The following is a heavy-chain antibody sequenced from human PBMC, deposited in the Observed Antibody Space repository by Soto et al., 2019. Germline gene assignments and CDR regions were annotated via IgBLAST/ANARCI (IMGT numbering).Heavy chain of an antibody. V-gene: IGHV5-51*01. J-gene: IGHJ6*02. D-gene: IGHD2-21*02. CDR2: IYPGDSDT. CDR3: ATGGVVVTANYYYYGMDV. Sequence: PGESLKIFCKGSGYSFTSYWIGWVRQMPGKGLEWMGMIYPGDSDTRYSPSFQGQVTISADKSISTAYLQWSSLKASDTAMYYCATGGVVVTANYYYYGMDVWGQGTTVTVSS. CDR1: GYSFTSYW.